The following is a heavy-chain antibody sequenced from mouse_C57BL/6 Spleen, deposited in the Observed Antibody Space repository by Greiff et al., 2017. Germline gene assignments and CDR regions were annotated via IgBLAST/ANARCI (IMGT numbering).Heavy chain of an antibody. CDR3: AREGLQVEGSAY. D-gene: IGHD3-1*01. J-gene: IGHJ3*01. V-gene: IGHV1-64*01. CDR1: GYTFTSYW. Sequence: QVQLQQSGAELVKPGASVKLSCKASGYTFTSYWMHWVKQRPGQGLEWIGMIHPNSGSTNYNEKFKSKATLTVDKSSSTAYMQLSSLTSEDSAVYYWAREGLQVEGSAYWGQGTLVTVSA. CDR2: IHPNSGST.